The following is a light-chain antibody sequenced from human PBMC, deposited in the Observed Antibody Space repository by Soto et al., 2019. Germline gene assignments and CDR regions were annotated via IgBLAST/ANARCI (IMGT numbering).Light chain of an antibody. CDR1: SSDVGGYNY. CDR2: DVS. J-gene: IGLJ2*01. V-gene: IGLV2-14*01. Sequence: QPASVSGSPGQSITISCTGTSSDVGGYNYVSWYQQHPGKAPKLMIYDVSNRPSGVSNRFSGSKSGNTASLTISGLQAEDEADYYCSSYTSSSTLVVFGGGTKITVL. CDR3: SSYTSSSTLVV.